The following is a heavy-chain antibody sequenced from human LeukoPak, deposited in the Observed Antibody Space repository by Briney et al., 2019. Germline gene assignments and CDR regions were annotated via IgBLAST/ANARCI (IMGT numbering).Heavy chain of an antibody. V-gene: IGHV3-30*04. CDR2: ISYDGSNK. J-gene: IGHJ4*02. CDR3: AKDRGAVTGITFDY. CDR1: GFTFSSYA. Sequence: AGRSLRLSCAASGFTFSSYAMHWVRQAPGKGLEWVAVISYDGSNKYYADSVKGRFTISRDNSENTLYLQMNGLRVEDTAVYYCAKDRGAVTGITFDYWGQGTLATVSS. D-gene: IGHD2-21*02.